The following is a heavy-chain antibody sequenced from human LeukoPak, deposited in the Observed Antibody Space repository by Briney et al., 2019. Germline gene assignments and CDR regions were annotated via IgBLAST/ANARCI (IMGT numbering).Heavy chain of an antibody. CDR3: AHGDKVDY. Sequence: SETLSLTCTVSGGSIGSSSSYWGWFRQPPGKGLEWIGSFYYSGSTYYNPSLKSRVTISIDTSKNRSSLKLSSVTGADTAIYYCAHGDKVDYWGQGTLVTVST. V-gene: IGHV4-39*01. D-gene: IGHD4-23*01. J-gene: IGHJ4*02. CDR1: GGSIGSSSSY. CDR2: FYYSGST.